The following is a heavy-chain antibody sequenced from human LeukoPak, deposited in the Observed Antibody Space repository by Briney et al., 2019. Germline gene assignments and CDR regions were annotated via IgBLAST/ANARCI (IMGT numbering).Heavy chain of an antibody. J-gene: IGHJ3*01. CDR2: MLYDGSGI. V-gene: IGHV3-33*05. Sequence: GGSLRLSCAASGFSFRLYGMHWVRQAPGKGLEWVALMLYDGSGIYYADSVKGRFSVSRDNSNYMFYLQMTSLRAEDSAVYYCARDLASGNHPDGFEVWAQGTLVTVSS. CDR3: ARDLASGNHPDGFEV. D-gene: IGHD1-14*01. CDR1: GFSFRLYG.